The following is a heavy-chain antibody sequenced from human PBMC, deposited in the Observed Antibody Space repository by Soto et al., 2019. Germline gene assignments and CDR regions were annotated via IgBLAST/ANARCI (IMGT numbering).Heavy chain of an antibody. CDR2: IIPIFGTA. CDR3: ARDPPDSSSWYKELEYFQH. D-gene: IGHD6-13*01. Sequence: GASVKVSCKASGGTFSSYAISWVRQAPGQGLEWMGGIIPIFGTANYAQKFQGRVTITADESTSTAYMELSSLRSEDTAVYYCARDPPDSSSWYKELEYFQHWGQGTLVTVSS. J-gene: IGHJ1*01. CDR1: GGTFSSYA. V-gene: IGHV1-69*13.